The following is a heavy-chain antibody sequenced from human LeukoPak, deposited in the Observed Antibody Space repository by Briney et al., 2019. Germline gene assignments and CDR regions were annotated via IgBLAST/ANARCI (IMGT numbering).Heavy chain of an antibody. CDR2: IYPGDSDT. Sequence: GDSLKISCKGSGYSFNNHWVGWVRQMPGKGLEWMGIIYPGDSDTRYSPSFQGQVTISADRSTSTAYLQWTSLKASDTAMYYCARGGTLDYWGQDTLVTVSS. V-gene: IGHV5-51*01. J-gene: IGHJ4*02. D-gene: IGHD1-7*01. CDR1: GYSFNNHW. CDR3: ARGGTLDY.